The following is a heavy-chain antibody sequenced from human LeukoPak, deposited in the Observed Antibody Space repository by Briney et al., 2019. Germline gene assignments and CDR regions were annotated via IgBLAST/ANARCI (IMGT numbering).Heavy chain of an antibody. J-gene: IGHJ4*02. CDR2: ISAYNGNT. CDR3: AREAFTTRCYDS. Sequence: ASVKVSCKASGYTFTSYGNSWVRQAPGQGLEWMGWISAYNGNTDYAQKLQGRVTMTTDTSTSTVYMELRSLRSDDTAVYYCAREAFTTRCYDSWGQGTLVTASS. CDR1: GYTFTSYG. V-gene: IGHV1-18*01. D-gene: IGHD4/OR15-4a*01.